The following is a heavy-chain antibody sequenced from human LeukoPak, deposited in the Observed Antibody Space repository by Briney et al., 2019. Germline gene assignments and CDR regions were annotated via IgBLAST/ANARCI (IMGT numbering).Heavy chain of an antibody. CDR2: IYSGGST. CDR1: GFTVSCNY. CDR3: ARDYYDSSGYYDYFDY. Sequence: GGSLRLSCAVSGFTVSCNYMSWFRQAPGKGLEWVSVIYSGGSTYYADSVKGRFAISRDNSKNTLYLQMNSLRAEDTAIYYCARDYYDSSGYYDYFDYWGQGTLVTVSS. V-gene: IGHV3-66*01. J-gene: IGHJ4*02. D-gene: IGHD3-22*01.